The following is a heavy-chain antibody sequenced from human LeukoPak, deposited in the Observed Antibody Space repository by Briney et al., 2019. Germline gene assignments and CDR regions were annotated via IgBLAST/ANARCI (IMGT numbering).Heavy chain of an antibody. D-gene: IGHD4-17*01. CDR3: AKGPRLRGENYYAMDV. CDR2: ISGSGSST. Sequence: QSGGSLRLSCAASGFTFSSYDMNWVRQAPGKGLEWVSAISGSGSSTYYADSVKGRFTISRDNSKNTLYLQMNSLRVEDTAVYYCAKGPRLRGENYYAMDVWGQGTTVTVSS. J-gene: IGHJ6*02. CDR1: GFTFSSYD. V-gene: IGHV3-23*01.